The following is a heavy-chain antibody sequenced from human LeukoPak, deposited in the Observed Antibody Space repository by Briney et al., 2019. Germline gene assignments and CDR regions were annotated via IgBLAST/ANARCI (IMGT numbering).Heavy chain of an antibody. CDR3: ARVTSTCYYDSSGYQDNWFDP. V-gene: IGHV1-46*01. J-gene: IGHJ5*02. Sequence: GASVKVSCKASAYTFTSYYKHWVRQAPGQGLEWMGIINPSGGSTSYAQKFQGRVTMTRDTSTSTVYMELSSLRSEDTAVYYCARVTSTCYYDSSGYQDNWFDPWGQGTLVTVSS. CDR2: INPSGGST. CDR1: AYTFTSYY. D-gene: IGHD3-22*01.